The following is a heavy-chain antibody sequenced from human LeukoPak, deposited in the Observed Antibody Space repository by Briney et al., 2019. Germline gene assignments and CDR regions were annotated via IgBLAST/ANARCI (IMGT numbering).Heavy chain of an antibody. J-gene: IGHJ4*02. Sequence: SETLSLTCTVSGGSISSSSYYWGWIRQPPGKGLEWIGSIYYSGSTYYNPSLKSRVTISVDTSKNQFSLKLSSVTAADTAVYYCARLALLCSGGSCYSSGFDYWGQGTLVTASS. V-gene: IGHV4-39*01. CDR3: ARLALLCSGGSCYSSGFDY. CDR2: IYYSGST. D-gene: IGHD2-15*01. CDR1: GGSISSSSYY.